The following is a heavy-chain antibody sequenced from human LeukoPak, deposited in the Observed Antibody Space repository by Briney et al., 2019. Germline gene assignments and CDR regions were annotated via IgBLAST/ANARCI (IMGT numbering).Heavy chain of an antibody. J-gene: IGHJ4*02. CDR1: GFTFSSYW. CDR2: IKQDGSEK. Sequence: PGGSLRLSCAASGFTFSSYWMSWVRQAPGKGLEWVANIKQDGSEKYYVDSVKGRFTISRDNAKNSLYLQMNSLRAEDTAVYYCARDVSYDSSGLYDYWGQGTLVTVSS. D-gene: IGHD3-22*01. V-gene: IGHV3-7*01. CDR3: ARDVSYDSSGLYDY.